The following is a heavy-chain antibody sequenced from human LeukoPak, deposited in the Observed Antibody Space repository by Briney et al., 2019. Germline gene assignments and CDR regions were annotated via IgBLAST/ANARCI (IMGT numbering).Heavy chain of an antibody. CDR3: ARSSGSYIGDVEY. D-gene: IGHD1-26*01. Sequence: GGSLRLSCAASGFTFSSYAMHWVRQAPGKGLEYVSAISSNGGSTYYANSVKGRFTISRDNSKNTLYLQMGSLRAEDMAVYYCARSSGSYIGDVEYWGQGTLVTVSS. V-gene: IGHV3-64*01. CDR1: GFTFSSYA. CDR2: ISSNGGST. J-gene: IGHJ4*02.